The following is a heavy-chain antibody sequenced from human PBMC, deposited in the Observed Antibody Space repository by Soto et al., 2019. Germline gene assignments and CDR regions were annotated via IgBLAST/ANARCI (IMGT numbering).Heavy chain of an antibody. CDR1: GYSFTSYW. CDR3: ARHSIAARPGSWFEP. Sequence: GESLKISCKGSGYSFTSYWISWVRQMPGKGLEWMGRIDPSDSYTNYSPSFQGQVTISADKSIRTAYLQWSSLKASDTAMYYCARHSIAARPGSWFEPWGKGTLVTVSS. J-gene: IGHJ5*02. CDR2: IDPSDSYT. D-gene: IGHD6-6*01. V-gene: IGHV5-10-1*01.